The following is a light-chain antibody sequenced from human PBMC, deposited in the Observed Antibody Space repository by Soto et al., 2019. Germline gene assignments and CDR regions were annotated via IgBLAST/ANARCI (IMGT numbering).Light chain of an antibody. CDR3: QRYNSVPIT. J-gene: IGKJ5*01. CDR2: RAS. Sequence: DIQMTQSPSSLSASVGDRVTITCRASQDIITYLAWYQQKPGTVPKLLIYRASTLQSGVPSRFSGSGSGTDFTLTISSLQPEDVATYYCQRYNSVPITFGQGTRLEI. CDR1: QDIITY. V-gene: IGKV1-27*01.